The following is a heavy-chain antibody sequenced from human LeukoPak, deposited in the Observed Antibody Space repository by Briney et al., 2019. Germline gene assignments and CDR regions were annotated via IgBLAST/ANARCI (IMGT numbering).Heavy chain of an antibody. J-gene: IGHJ4*02. V-gene: IGHV3-74*01. CDR2: INSDGSTT. D-gene: IGHD6-6*01. CDR3: ARSYSSSRGTFDY. CDR1: GFTFSSSW. Sequence: AESLRLSCAASGFTFSSSWMHWVRHVPRKGLLWVSRINSDGSTTSYADSVKGRFTISRDNAKNSLYLQMNSLRAEDTAVYYCARSYSSSRGTFDYWGQGTLVTVSS.